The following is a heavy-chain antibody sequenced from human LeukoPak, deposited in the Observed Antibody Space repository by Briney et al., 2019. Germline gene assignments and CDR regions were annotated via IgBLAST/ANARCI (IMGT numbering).Heavy chain of an antibody. J-gene: IGHJ4*02. CDR3: AKDHYYGSGSIGKVDY. CDR1: GFTFSSYA. CDR2: ISGSGGST. D-gene: IGHD3-10*01. V-gene: IGHV3-23*01. Sequence: GGSLRLSCAASGFTFSSYAMSWVRQAPGKGLEWVSAISGSGGSTYYADSVKGRFTISRDNSKNTLYLQMNSLRAEDTAVYYCAKDHYYGSGSIGKVDYWGQGTLVTVSS.